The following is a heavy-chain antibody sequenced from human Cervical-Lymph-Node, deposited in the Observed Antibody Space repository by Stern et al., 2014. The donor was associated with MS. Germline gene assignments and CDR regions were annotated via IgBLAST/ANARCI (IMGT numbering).Heavy chain of an antibody. CDR1: GSNFGVSY. D-gene: IGHD6-19*01. V-gene: IGHV3-11*01. CDR3: ARRGGGWDYDYYGMDV. CDR2: ISGSSSTI. J-gene: IGHJ6*02. Sequence: VQLVESGGGLVKAGGSLRLSCTASGSNFGVSYMTWVRQAPGKGLECVSYISGSSSTIRYADSVKGRFTVSRDNAKKSLYLQMNSLRDEDTAVYYCARRGGGWDYDYYGMDVWGQGTTVTVSS.